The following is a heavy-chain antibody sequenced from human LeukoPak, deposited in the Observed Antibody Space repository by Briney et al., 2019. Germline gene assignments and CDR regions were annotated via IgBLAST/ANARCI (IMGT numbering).Heavy chain of an antibody. CDR2: ISGSGGST. V-gene: IGHV3-23*01. D-gene: IGHD2-21*02. CDR3: AKDCRDDCHPPN. J-gene: IGHJ4*02. Sequence: GGSLILSCAVSGFTFSSYAMNWVRQDPGEGLEWVSAISGSGGSTYYADSVKGRFTISRDNSKNTPYLQMNSLRAEDTAVYYCAKDCRDDCHPPNWGQGTLVTVSS. CDR1: GFTFSSYA.